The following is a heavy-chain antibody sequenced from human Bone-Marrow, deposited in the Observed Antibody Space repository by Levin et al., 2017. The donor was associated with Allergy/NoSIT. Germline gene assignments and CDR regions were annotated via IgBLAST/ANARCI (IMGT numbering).Heavy chain of an antibody. D-gene: IGHD6-19*01. CDR3: ARLVTVAGLDN. V-gene: IGHV5-51*01. J-gene: IGHJ4*02. CDR1: GYSFTDFW. Sequence: GESLKISCKASGYSFTDFWIVWVRQLPGKGLDWMGIVDPEESDAIYSPSFQGQVTISADKSVTTSYLQWSSLKASDTAMYYCARLVTVAGLDNWGQGTLVTVSS. CDR2: VDPEESDA.